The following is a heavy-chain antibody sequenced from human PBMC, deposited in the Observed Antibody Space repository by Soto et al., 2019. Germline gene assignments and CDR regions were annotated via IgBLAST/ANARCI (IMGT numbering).Heavy chain of an antibody. Sequence: GGSLRLSCAASGFTFDDYAMHWVRQAPGKGLEWVSGISWNSGSIGYADSVKGRFTISRDNAKNSLYLQMNSLGAEDTALYYCAKDQHIRSGGRILWFGDTKGAFDIWGQGTMVTVSS. V-gene: IGHV3-9*01. CDR2: ISWNSGSI. CDR1: GFTFDDYA. CDR3: AKDQHIRSGGRILWFGDTKGAFDI. J-gene: IGHJ3*02. D-gene: IGHD3-10*01.